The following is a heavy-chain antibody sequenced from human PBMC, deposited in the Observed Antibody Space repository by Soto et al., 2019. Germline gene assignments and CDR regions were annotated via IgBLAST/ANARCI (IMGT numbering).Heavy chain of an antibody. Sequence: GGSLRLSCAASGFTFSSYGMHWVRQAPGKGLEWVAVIWYDGSNKYYADSVKGRFTISRDNSKNTLYLQMNSLRAEDTAVYYCARDYSNFYYYYYMDVWGKGTTVTVSS. D-gene: IGHD4-4*01. CDR2: IWYDGSNK. J-gene: IGHJ6*03. V-gene: IGHV3-33*01. CDR3: ARDYSNFYYYYYMDV. CDR1: GFTFSSYG.